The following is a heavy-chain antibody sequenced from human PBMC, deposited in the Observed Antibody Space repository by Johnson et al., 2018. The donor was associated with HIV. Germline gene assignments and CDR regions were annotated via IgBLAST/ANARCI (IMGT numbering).Heavy chain of an antibody. J-gene: IGHJ3*02. CDR3: ARDPDLDAFDI. V-gene: IGHV3-33*05. CDR1: GFSFSSYG. D-gene: IGHD1-14*01. CDR2: IAYDGGNK. Sequence: QVYLVESGGGVVQPGGSLRLSCAASGFSFSSYGMHWVRQAPGKGLEGVAIIAYDGGNKLYADSVKGRFTISRDNSKNTLYFQMNSLRAEDTAVYYCARDPDLDAFDIWGQGTMVTVSS.